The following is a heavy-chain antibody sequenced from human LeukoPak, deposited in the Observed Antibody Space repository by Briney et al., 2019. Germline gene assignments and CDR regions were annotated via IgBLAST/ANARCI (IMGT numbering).Heavy chain of an antibody. D-gene: IGHD1-1*01. Sequence: GGSLRLSCAASGFTFSGFDVHWVRQPTGQGLEWVSTIGTASDTFYPGSVEGRFTLSRDNAKNSLYLQMNSLTAGDTAVYYCARGPPRGKYYYMDVWGKGTTVTVSS. J-gene: IGHJ6*03. CDR3: ARGPPRGKYYYMDV. V-gene: IGHV3-13*01. CDR2: IGTASDT. CDR1: GFTFSGFD.